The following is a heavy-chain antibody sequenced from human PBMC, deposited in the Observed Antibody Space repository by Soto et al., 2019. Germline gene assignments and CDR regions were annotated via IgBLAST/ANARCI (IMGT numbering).Heavy chain of an antibody. CDR3: ARDKGGVGATRAFDY. CDR1: GYTFTGYY. D-gene: IGHD1-26*01. CDR2: INPNSGGT. V-gene: IGHV1-2*04. J-gene: IGHJ4*02. Sequence: ASVKVSCKASGYTFTGYYMHWVRQAPGQGLEWMGWINPNSGGTNYAQKFQGWVTMTRDTSISTAYMELSRLRSDDTAVYYCARDKGGVGATRAFDYWGQGTLVTVSS.